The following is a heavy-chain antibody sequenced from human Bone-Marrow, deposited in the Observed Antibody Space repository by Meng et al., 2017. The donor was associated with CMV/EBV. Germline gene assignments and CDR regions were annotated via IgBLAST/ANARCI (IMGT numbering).Heavy chain of an antibody. V-gene: IGHV1-2*02. J-gene: IGHJ6*02. CDR1: GYTFTGYY. CDR3: AREGDIVVVPAAARYYYYGMDV. D-gene: IGHD2-2*01. CDR2: INPNSGGT. Sequence: ASVKVSCKASGYTFTGYYMHWVRQAPGQGLEWMGWINPNSGGTNYAQKFQGRVTMTRDTSISTAYMELSRLRSDDTAVYYCAREGDIVVVPAAARYYYYGMDVWGQGTTVTGSS.